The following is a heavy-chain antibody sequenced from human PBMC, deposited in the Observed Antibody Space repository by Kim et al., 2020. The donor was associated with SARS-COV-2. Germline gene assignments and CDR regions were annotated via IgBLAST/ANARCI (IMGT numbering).Heavy chain of an antibody. Sequence: GGSLRLSCAASGFTFSSYWMHWVRQAPGKGLVWVSRINSDGSSTSYADSVKGRFTISRDNAKNTLYLQMNSLRAEDTAVYYYARAGDSSSWFTGLDAFDIWGQGTMVTVSS. CDR3: ARAGDSSSWFTGLDAFDI. CDR2: INSDGSST. CDR1: GFTFSSYW. V-gene: IGHV3-74*01. D-gene: IGHD6-13*01. J-gene: IGHJ3*02.